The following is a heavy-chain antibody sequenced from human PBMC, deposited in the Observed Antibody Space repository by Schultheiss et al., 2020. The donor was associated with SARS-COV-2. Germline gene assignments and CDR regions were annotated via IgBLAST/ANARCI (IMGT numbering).Heavy chain of an antibody. V-gene: IGHV3-73*01. CDR1: RFTSSSYW. J-gene: IGHJ4*02. CDR3: TFPSPVTSAFDY. D-gene: IGHD4-17*01. CDR2: IRSKANSYAT. Sequence: GGSLRLSCSACRFTSSSYWMTWVRQAPGKGLEWVGRIRSKANSYATAYAASVKGRFTISRDDSKNTAYLQMNSLKTEDTAVYYCTFPSPVTSAFDYWGQGTLVTVSS.